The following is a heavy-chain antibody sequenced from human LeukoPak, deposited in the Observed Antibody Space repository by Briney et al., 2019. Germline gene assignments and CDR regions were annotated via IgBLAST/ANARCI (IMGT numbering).Heavy chain of an antibody. D-gene: IGHD4-11*01. V-gene: IGHV3-48*04. CDR1: GFTFSSYG. CDR3: ARGTPTTRDFDS. J-gene: IGHJ4*02. CDR2: ISNSGNTI. Sequence: PGGSLRLSCAASGFTFSSYGMSWVRQAPGKGLEWVSYISNSGNTIYYADSVKGRFTISRDNAKNSLYLQMNSLRAEDTAVYYCARGTPTTRDFDSWGQGTLVTVSS.